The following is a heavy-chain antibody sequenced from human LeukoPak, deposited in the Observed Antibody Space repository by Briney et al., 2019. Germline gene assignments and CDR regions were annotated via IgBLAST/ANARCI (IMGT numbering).Heavy chain of an antibody. CDR1: GGSFSGYY. Sequence: SETLSLTCAVYGGSFSGYYWSWIRQPPGKGLEWIGEINHSGSTNYNPSLKSRVTISVDTSENQFSLKLSSVTAADTAVYYCARGNSSRGYSYGPSTYGMDVWGQGTTVTVSS. V-gene: IGHV4-34*01. CDR2: INHSGST. J-gene: IGHJ6*02. CDR3: ARGNSSRGYSYGPSTYGMDV. D-gene: IGHD5-18*01.